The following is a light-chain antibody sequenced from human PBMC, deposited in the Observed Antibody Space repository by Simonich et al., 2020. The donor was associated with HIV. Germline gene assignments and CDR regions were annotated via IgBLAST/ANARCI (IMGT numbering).Light chain of an antibody. V-gene: IGLV2-14*03. J-gene: IGLJ3*02. CDR1: SSDVGGYNY. Sequence: QSALTQPASVSGSPGQSITISCTGTSSDVGGYNYVSWYQQHPGKVPKLMIYDVSDRPYGGSNRFSGTKSDNTAFLTISGLQAEDEADYYCSSYTSSSTRGVFGGGTKLTVL. CDR3: SSYTSSSTRGV. CDR2: DVS.